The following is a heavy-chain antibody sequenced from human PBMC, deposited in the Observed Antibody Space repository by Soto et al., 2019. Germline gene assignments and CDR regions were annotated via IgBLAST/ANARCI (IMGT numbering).Heavy chain of an antibody. CDR1: GYTFTSYD. Sequence: GASVKVSCKASGYTFTSYDINWVRQATGQGLEWMGWMNPNSGNTGYAQKFQGRVTMTRNTSISTAYMELSSLRSEDTAVYYCARAGYYDFWCGYYKVLYGMDVWGQGTTVTVSS. CDR2: MNPNSGNT. J-gene: IGHJ6*02. D-gene: IGHD3-3*01. CDR3: ARAGYYDFWCGYYKVLYGMDV. V-gene: IGHV1-8*01.